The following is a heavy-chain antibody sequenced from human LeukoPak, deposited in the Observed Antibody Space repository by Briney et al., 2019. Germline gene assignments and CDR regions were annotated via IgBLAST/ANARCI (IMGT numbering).Heavy chain of an antibody. Sequence: SETLTLTCTVSGGTISNYYWSWIRQPPGKGLEWIGYIYYSGSTKYNPSLKSRVTISVDTSKNHFSLKLSPVTAADTAVYYCARFSRNYYDSSGYPNWFDPWGQGTLVTVSS. CDR3: ARFSRNYYDSSGYPNWFDP. V-gene: IGHV4-59*08. CDR2: IYYSGST. J-gene: IGHJ5*02. CDR1: GGTISNYY. D-gene: IGHD3-22*01.